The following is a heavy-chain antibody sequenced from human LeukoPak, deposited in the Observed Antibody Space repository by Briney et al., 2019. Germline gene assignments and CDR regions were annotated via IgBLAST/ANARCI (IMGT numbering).Heavy chain of an antibody. J-gene: IGHJ6*02. Sequence: SETLSLTCTVSGGSISGYYWTWIRQSPAKGLEWIGYIHYSGSTNYNPSLKSRVTISLDTSKSQFSLKLSSVTAADTAVYYCARADGSNYYYYGMDVWGQGTTVTVSS. V-gene: IGHV4-59*01. D-gene: IGHD2-15*01. CDR1: GGSISGYY. CDR3: ARADGSNYYYYGMDV. CDR2: IHYSGST.